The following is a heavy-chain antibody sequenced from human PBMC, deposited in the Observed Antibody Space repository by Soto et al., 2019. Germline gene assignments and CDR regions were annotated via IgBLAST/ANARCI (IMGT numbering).Heavy chain of an antibody. D-gene: IGHD3-22*01. V-gene: IGHV1-18*04. CDR3: ARDRSYYYDSSGPSGFDY. CDR2: ISAYNGNT. J-gene: IGHJ4*02. CDR1: GYTFTSYG. Sequence: ASVKVSCKASGYTFTSYGISWVRQAPGQGLEWMGWISAYNGNTNYAQKLQGRVTMTTDTSTSTAYMELRSLRPDDTAVYYCARDRSYYYDSSGPSGFDYWGQGTLVTVSS.